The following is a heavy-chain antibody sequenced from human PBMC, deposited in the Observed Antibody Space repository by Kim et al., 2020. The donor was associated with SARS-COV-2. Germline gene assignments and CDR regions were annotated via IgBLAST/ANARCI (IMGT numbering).Heavy chain of an antibody. J-gene: IGHJ4*02. CDR1: GGSFSGYY. Sequence: SETLSLTCAVYGGSFSGYYWSWIRQPPGKGLEWIGEINHSGSTNYNPSLKSRVTISADTSKNQFSLKLSSVTAADTAVYYCARGRVAAYDYWGQGTLVTVSS. CDR2: INHSGST. V-gene: IGHV4-34*01. D-gene: IGHD6-13*01. CDR3: ARGRVAAYDY.